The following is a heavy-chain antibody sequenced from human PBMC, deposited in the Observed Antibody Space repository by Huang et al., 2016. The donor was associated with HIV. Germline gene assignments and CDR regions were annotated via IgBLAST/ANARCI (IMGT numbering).Heavy chain of an antibody. CDR3: ARAIVVAAKIGYFDY. J-gene: IGHJ4*02. D-gene: IGHD2-15*01. CDR2: HRLSSKYI. CDR1: GFNFDTYT. Sequence: EVQLVESGGGLVKPGGSLRLSCAASGFNFDTYTMSWVRQAPGKGLEWVSAHRLSSKYIYYADSVEGRFTISRDNAKNSVYLQMNSLRAEDTAVYYCARAIVVAAKIGYFDYWGQGALVTVSS. V-gene: IGHV3-21*01.